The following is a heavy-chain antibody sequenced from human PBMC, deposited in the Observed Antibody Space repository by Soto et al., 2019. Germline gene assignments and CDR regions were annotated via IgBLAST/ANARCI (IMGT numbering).Heavy chain of an antibody. V-gene: IGHV3-23*01. D-gene: IGHD3-9*01. CDR3: ARDGIFFGGYYYYGMDV. CDR1: GFALSSFA. Sequence: WALRLSCAGSGFALSSFAMNWGRRAPGKGLEWVSVVSGHYGTTSYTDSVKGRFTSSRDNSKNTMYLQMNSLRAEDTAVYYCARDGIFFGGYYYYGMDVWGQGTTVTVSS. CDR2: VSGHYGTT. J-gene: IGHJ6*02.